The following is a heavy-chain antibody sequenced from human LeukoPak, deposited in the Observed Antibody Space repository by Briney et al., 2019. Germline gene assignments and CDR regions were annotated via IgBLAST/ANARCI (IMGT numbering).Heavy chain of an antibody. CDR1: GLTFSRHW. J-gene: IGHJ4*02. V-gene: IGHV3-7*01. Sequence: GGSLRLSCAASGLTFSRHWMSWVPQAPGKGLEWVANIKEDGREKKYVDSVKDRFTISRDNTKNSVYLQMSGLRVDDTAIYYCARDKEGGSNDHWGQGTLVTVSS. CDR2: IKEDGREK. D-gene: IGHD2-15*01. CDR3: ARDKEGGSNDH.